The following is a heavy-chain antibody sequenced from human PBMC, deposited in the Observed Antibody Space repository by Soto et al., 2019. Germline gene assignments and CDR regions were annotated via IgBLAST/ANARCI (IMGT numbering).Heavy chain of an antibody. J-gene: IGHJ4*02. D-gene: IGHD3-3*01. Sequence: ASVKVSCKASGYTFTSYGISWVRQAPGQGLEWMGWISAYNGNTNYAQKLQGRVTMTTDTSTSTAYMELRSLRSDDTAVYYCARDRGTYDFWSGYYSPYDFAYWGQGTLVTVSS. CDR1: GYTFTSYG. CDR3: ARDRGTYDFWSGYYSPYDFAY. CDR2: ISAYNGNT. V-gene: IGHV1-18*01.